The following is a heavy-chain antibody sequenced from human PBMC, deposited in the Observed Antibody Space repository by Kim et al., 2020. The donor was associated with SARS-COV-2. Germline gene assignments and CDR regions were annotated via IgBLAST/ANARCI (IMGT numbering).Heavy chain of an antibody. CDR3: ARHGPHGSGRLKYYFD. J-gene: IGHJ4*01. Sequence: SETLSLTCTVSGGSITSSSYYWGWIRQPPGKGLEWIGSIYYSGSTYYNPSLKSRVTISVDTSQNQFSLKPISVTAAHTAAYYCARHGPHGSGRLKYYFD. D-gene: IGHD3-10*01. V-gene: IGHV4-39*01. CDR1: GGSITSSSYY. CDR2: IYYSGST.